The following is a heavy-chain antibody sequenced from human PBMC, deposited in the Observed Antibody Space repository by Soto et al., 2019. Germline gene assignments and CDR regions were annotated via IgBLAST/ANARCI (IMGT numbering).Heavy chain of an antibody. CDR3: ARVNLDYVTGMDV. CDR2: IYYSGST. Sequence: SETLSLTCTVSGGSISSYYWSWIRQPPGKGLEWIGYIYYSGSTYYNPSLKSRVTISVDTSKNQLSLKLTSVTAADTAVYYCARVNLDYVTGMDVWGQGTTVTVSS. J-gene: IGHJ6*02. V-gene: IGHV4-59*12. D-gene: IGHD4-17*01. CDR1: GGSISSYY.